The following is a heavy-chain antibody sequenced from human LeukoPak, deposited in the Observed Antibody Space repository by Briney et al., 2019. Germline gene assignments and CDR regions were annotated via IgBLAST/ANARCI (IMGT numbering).Heavy chain of an antibody. Sequence: ASVKVSCKASGYTFTAYHIHWVRQAPGQGLEWMGRINPNSGGTNYVQKFQGRVTMTRDTSISTAYMDLSGLTSGDTAVYYCARDATSEWELLNWGQGTLVTVSS. V-gene: IGHV1-2*06. J-gene: IGHJ4*02. D-gene: IGHD1-26*01. CDR2: INPNSGGT. CDR1: GYTFTAYH. CDR3: ARDATSEWELLN.